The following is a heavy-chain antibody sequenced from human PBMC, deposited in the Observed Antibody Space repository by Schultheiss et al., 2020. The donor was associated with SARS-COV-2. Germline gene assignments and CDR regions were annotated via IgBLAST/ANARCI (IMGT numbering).Heavy chain of an antibody. V-gene: IGHV3-53*01. D-gene: IGHD4-23*01. J-gene: IGHJ3*02. CDR1: GFTVSSNY. Sequence: GGSLRLSCAASGFTVSSNYMSWVRQAPGKGLEWVSVIYSGGSTYYADSVKGRFTISRDNAKNSLYLQMNSLRAEDTAVYYCARFVAGTTVVTPFRAFDIWGQGTMVTVSS. CDR3: ARFVAGTTVVTPFRAFDI. CDR2: IYSGGST.